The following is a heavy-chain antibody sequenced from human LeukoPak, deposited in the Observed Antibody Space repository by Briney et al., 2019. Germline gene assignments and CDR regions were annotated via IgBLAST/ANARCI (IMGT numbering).Heavy chain of an antibody. Sequence: SGPTQVNPTQTLTLTCTFSGFSVTTRGVGVGWIRQPPGKALEWLALIHWDDDKRYRPSLKSRLTITKDTSRNQVVLIMTNMDPVETGTYYCAHSGCAESGYCNWFDRWGQGTLVTVSS. CDR1: GFSVTTRGVG. V-gene: IGHV2-5*02. D-gene: IGHD3-22*01. J-gene: IGHJ5*02. CDR2: IHWDDDK. CDR3: AHSGCAESGYCNWFDR.